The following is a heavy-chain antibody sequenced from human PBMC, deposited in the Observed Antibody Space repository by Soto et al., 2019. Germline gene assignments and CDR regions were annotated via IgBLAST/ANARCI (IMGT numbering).Heavy chain of an antibody. D-gene: IGHD3-22*01. CDR3: AKDHHYDSSGYYHRSRTSYFDY. CDR1: GFTFSSYG. Sequence: QVQLVESGGGVVQPGRSLRLSCAASGFTFSSYGMHWVRQAPGKGLEWVAVISYDGSNKYYADSVKGRFTISRDNSKNTMYLQMISLQAEDTAVYYCAKDHHYDSSGYYHRSRTSYFDYWGQGTLVTVSS. CDR2: ISYDGSNK. J-gene: IGHJ4*02. V-gene: IGHV3-30*18.